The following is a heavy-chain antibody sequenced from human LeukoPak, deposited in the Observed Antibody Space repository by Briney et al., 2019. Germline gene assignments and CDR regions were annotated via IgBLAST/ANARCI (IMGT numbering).Heavy chain of an antibody. CDR3: ARGRRTTVVTPVY. J-gene: IGHJ4*02. CDR1: GYTFTSYD. CDR2: MNPNSGNT. V-gene: IGHV1-8*01. D-gene: IGHD4-23*01. Sequence: ASVKVSCKASGYTFTSYDINWMRQATGQGLEWMGWMNPNSGNTGYAQKFQGRVTMTRNTSISTAYMELSSLRSEDTAVYYCARGRRTTVVTPVYWGQGTLVTVSS.